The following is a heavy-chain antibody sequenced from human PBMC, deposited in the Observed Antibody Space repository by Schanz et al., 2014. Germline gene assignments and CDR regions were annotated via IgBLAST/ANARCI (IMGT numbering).Heavy chain of an antibody. V-gene: IGHV3-23*04. CDR2: ISGGGGTT. Sequence: EVQLVESGGGVVQPGRSLRLSCAASGFNFSDYAMCWVRQAPGKGLEWVSAISGGGGTTYYTDSVKGRFTISRDNSKSTLYLQMNSLRAEDTGLYFCARGGSGSHYRLDYWGQGTLVNVSS. CDR3: ARGGSGSHYRLDY. J-gene: IGHJ4*02. CDR1: GFNFSDYA. D-gene: IGHD1-26*01.